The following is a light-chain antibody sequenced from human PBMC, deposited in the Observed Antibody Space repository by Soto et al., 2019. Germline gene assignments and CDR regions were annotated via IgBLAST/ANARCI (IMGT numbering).Light chain of an antibody. CDR2: DVS. CDR1: SSDVGRYNY. CDR3: SSYTSSSTVV. J-gene: IGLJ2*01. Sequence: QSALTQPASVSGSPGQSITISCTGTSSDVGRYNYVSWCQQHPGKAPKLIMYDVSNRPSGVSNRFSGSKSGNTASLTISGLQAEDEADYYCSSYTSSSTVVFGGGTKLTVL. V-gene: IGLV2-14*01.